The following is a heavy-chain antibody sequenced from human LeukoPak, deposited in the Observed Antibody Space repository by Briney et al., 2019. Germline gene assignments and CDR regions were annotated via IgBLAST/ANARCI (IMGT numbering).Heavy chain of an antibody. D-gene: IGHD5-18*01. Sequence: PGRSLRLSCAASGFTFSSFGMHWVRQAPGKGLEWVAVIWSDGSNQYYADSVRGRFTISRDNSKNTLYLQMNSLRAEDTAVYYCATRCGDTPIGCNGMDVWGQGTTVTVSS. CDR1: GFTFSSFG. V-gene: IGHV3-33*01. J-gene: IGHJ6*02. CDR2: IWSDGSNQ. CDR3: ATRCGDTPIGCNGMDV.